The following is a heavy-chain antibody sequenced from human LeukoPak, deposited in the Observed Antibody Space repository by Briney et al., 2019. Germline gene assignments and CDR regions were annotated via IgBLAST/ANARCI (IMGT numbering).Heavy chain of an antibody. J-gene: IGHJ4*02. CDR3: ARFVGAATTSHVDY. CDR2: IYYSGST. D-gene: IGHD1-26*01. Sequence: PSETLSLTCTVSGGSISSSSYYWGWIRQPPGKGLEWIGSIYYSGSTYYNPSLKSRVTISVDTSKNQFSLKLSSVTAADTAVYYCARFVGAATTSHVDYWGQGTLVTVSS. V-gene: IGHV4-39*01. CDR1: GGSISSSSYY.